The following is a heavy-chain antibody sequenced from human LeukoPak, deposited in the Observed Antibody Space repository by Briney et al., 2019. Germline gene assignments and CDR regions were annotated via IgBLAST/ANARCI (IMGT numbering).Heavy chain of an antibody. V-gene: IGHV3-23*01. CDR3: AKDLVLYGDYSPDPY. J-gene: IGHJ4*02. D-gene: IGHD4-17*01. Sequence: GGSLRLSCAASGFTFSSYAMSWVHQAPGKGLEWVSVISGSGDTAFYADSVKGRFTISRDNSKNTLSLQMNSLRAEDTAIYYCAKDLVLYGDYSPDPYWGQGTLVTVSS. CDR2: ISGSGDTA. CDR1: GFTFSSYA.